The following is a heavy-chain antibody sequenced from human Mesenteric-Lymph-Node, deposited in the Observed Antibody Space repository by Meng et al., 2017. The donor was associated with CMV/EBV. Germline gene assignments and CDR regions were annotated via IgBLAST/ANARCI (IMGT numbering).Heavy chain of an antibody. Sequence: GESLKISCAASGFTVSSDYMSWVRQAPGKGLEWVSVIYGGGGTDYGDSVKGRFTISRDNAKNSLYLQMNSLRVEDTAVYYCARDGGTHGWFDPWGQGTLVTVSS. CDR1: GFTVSSDY. CDR2: IYGGGGT. V-gene: IGHV3-53*01. J-gene: IGHJ5*02. D-gene: IGHD3-3*01. CDR3: ARDGGTHGWFDP.